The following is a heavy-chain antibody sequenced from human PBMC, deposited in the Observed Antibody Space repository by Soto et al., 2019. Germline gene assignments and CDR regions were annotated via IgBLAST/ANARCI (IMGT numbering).Heavy chain of an antibody. CDR3: ARERNNWFDP. V-gene: IGHV4-61*01. Sequence: SETLSLTCTVSGGSVSSGSYYWSWIRQPPGKGLEWIGYIYYSGSTNYNPSLKSRVTISVDTSKNQFSLKMRSVTATDTAVYYCARERNNWFDPWGQGTLVTVSS. CDR2: IYYSGST. CDR1: GGSVSSGSYY. J-gene: IGHJ5*02.